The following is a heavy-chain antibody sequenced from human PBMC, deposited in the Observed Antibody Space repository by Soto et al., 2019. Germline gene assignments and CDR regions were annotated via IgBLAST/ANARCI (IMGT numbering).Heavy chain of an antibody. Sequence: PSEALSLTCTVSGGSISRSSYYWGWIRQPPGKGLEWIGSIYYSGSTYYNPSLKSRVTISVDTSKNQFSLKLSSVTAADTAVYYCTRQRGYSGYDYYYYYMDVWGKGTTVTVSS. J-gene: IGHJ6*03. CDR1: GGSISRSSYY. CDR3: TRQRGYSGYDYYYYYMDV. CDR2: IYYSGST. V-gene: IGHV4-39*01. D-gene: IGHD5-12*01.